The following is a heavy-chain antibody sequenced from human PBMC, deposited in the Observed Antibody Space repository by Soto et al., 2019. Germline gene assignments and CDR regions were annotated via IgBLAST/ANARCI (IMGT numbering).Heavy chain of an antibody. V-gene: IGHV1-18*01. CDR2: ISAYNGNT. J-gene: IGHJ4*02. D-gene: IGHD3-16*02. CDR1: GYTFTSYG. CDR3: ARVVYDYVWGSYRYLDY. Sequence: ASVKVSCKASGYTFTSYGISWVRQAPGQGLEWMGWISAYNGNTNYAQKLQGRVTMTTDTSTSTAYMELRSLRSDDTAVYYCARVVYDYVWGSYRYLDYWGQGTLVTVSS.